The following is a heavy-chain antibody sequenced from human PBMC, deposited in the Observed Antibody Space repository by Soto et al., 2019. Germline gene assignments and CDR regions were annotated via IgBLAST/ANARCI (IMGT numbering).Heavy chain of an antibody. CDR3: ARSRSGAVPDSFGY. CDR2: ISRDGSVQ. CDR1: GFMFTRYA. J-gene: IGHJ4*02. V-gene: IGHV3-30-3*01. D-gene: IGHD3-3*01. Sequence: QVPLVESGGRVVQPGRSLRLSCAASGFMFTRYAIHWVRQTPGKGLEWVAVISRDGSVQYYADSVRGRFIISRDMAKDTVYREMNSLRVEDTAVFYCARSRSGAVPDSFGYWGQGTLVTVSS.